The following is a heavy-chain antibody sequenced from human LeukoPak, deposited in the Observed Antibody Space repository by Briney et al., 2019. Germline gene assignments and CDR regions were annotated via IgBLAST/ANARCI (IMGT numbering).Heavy chain of an antibody. CDR3: ARDMYGSGSFDY. V-gene: IGHV1-69*05. CDR1: GGTFSSYA. J-gene: IGHJ4*02. CDR2: IIPIFGTA. Sequence: SVKVSCKASGGTFSSYAISWVRQAPGQGLEWMGRIIPIFGTANYAQKFQGRVTITTDESTSTAYMELSSLRSEDTAMYYCARDMYGSGSFDYWGQGTLVTVSS. D-gene: IGHD3-10*01.